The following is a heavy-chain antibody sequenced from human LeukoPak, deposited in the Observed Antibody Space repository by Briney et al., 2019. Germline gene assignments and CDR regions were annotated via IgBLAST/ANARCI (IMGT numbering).Heavy chain of an antibody. CDR3: ARVEGSGWSKLCDY. CDR2: ISSSGSTR. V-gene: IGHV3-48*03. D-gene: IGHD6-19*01. Sequence: GGSLRLSCAASGFSFSSYEMNWVRQAPGKGLEWVSYISSSGSTRYYADSVKGRFTMSRDNAKNSLYLQMNSQRAEDTAVYYCARVEGSGWSKLCDYWGQGTLVTVSS. CDR1: GFSFSSYE. J-gene: IGHJ4*02.